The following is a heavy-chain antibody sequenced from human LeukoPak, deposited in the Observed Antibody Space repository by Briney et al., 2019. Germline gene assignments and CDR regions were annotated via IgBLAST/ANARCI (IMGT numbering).Heavy chain of an antibody. D-gene: IGHD3-10*01. V-gene: IGHV4-59*01. CDR3: AGGPPMVRGVIKAALDY. CDR1: GGSISSYY. J-gene: IGHJ4*02. CDR2: IYYSEST. Sequence: PSETLSLTCTVSGGSISSYYWSWIRQPPRKGLERIWYIYYSESTNYNPSLKSRVTISVDTSKNQFSLKLSSVTAADTAVYYCAGGPPMVRGVIKAALDYWGQGTLVTVSS.